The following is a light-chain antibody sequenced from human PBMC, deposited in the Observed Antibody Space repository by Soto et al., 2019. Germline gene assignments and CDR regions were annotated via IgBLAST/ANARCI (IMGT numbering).Light chain of an antibody. CDR1: SSNIGAGFD. V-gene: IGLV1-40*01. CDR2: GNS. Sequence: QSVLTQPPSVSGAPGQRVTISYTGSSSNIGAGFDVHWYHQIAGTAPKLLIYGNSNRPSGVPDRFSGSKSGTSASLAINGLQAEDEANYYCSSFKGTNSFVFGTGTKLTVL. CDR3: SSFKGTNSFV. J-gene: IGLJ1*01.